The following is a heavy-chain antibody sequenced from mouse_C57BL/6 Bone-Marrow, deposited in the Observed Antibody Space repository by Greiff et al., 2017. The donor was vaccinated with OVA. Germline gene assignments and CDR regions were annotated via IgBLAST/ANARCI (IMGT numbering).Heavy chain of an antibody. CDR2: IYPRSGNT. CDR1: GYTFTSYG. V-gene: IGHV1-81*01. D-gene: IGHD1-1*01. Sequence: QVQLKESGAELARPGASVKLSCKASGYTFTSYGISWVKQRTGQGLEWIGEIYPRSGNTYYNEKFKGKATLTADKSSSTAYMELRSLTSEDSAVYFCARCYYGSSYSLDYWGQGTTLTVSS. J-gene: IGHJ2*01. CDR3: ARCYYGSSYSLDY.